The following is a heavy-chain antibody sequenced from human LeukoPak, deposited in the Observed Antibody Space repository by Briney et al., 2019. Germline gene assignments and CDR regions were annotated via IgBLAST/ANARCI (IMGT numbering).Heavy chain of an antibody. CDR2: ISSSSSYI. D-gene: IGHD6-13*01. Sequence: PWGSLRLSCAASGFTFSSYSMNWVRQAPGKGLEWVSSISSSSSYIYYADSVKGRFTISRDNAKNSLYLQMNSLRAEDTAVYYCAKFIAAPFYFDYWGQGTLVTVSS. V-gene: IGHV3-21*01. CDR3: AKFIAAPFYFDY. J-gene: IGHJ4*02. CDR1: GFTFSSYS.